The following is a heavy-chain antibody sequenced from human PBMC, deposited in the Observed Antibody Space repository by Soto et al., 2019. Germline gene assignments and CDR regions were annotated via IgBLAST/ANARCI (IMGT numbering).Heavy chain of an antibody. D-gene: IGHD6-6*01. V-gene: IGHV5-51*01. CDR2: IYPGDSDT. CDR1: GYSFTSYW. J-gene: IGHJ6*02. CDR3: ARHGLRRQLVPQVGYYYYGMDV. Sequence: PGESLKISCKGSGYSFTSYWIGWVRQMPGKGLEWMGIIYPGDSDTRYSPSFQDQVTISADKSISTAYLQWSSLKASDTAMYYCARHGLRRQLVPQVGYYYYGMDVWGQGTTVTVSS.